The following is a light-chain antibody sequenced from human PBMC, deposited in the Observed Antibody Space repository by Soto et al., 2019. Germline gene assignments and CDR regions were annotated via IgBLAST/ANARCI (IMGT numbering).Light chain of an antibody. Sequence: QAVVTQSPSASASLGASVKLTCTLSGGHSSYAIAWHQQQPEKGPRYLMNLNNDGSHTKGDGIPDRFSGSSSGAERYLTISSLQSEDEADYYCQTWVTGIRVFGGGTKVTVL. J-gene: IGLJ3*02. CDR2: LNNDGSH. CDR3: QTWVTGIRV. CDR1: GGHSSYA. V-gene: IGLV4-69*01.